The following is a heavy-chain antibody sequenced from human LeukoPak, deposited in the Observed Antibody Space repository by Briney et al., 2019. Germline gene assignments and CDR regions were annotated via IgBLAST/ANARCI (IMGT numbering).Heavy chain of an antibody. J-gene: IGHJ4*02. CDR1: GFTFDDFG. V-gene: IGHV3-20*04. CDR3: ARDSGRGYYTSDY. D-gene: IGHD3-10*01. CDR2: INWNGGNT. Sequence: GGSLRLSGAASGFTFDDFGMTWVRQAPGKGLEWVSGINWNGGNTAYADSVRGRFTISRDNAKNSLYLQMNSLRGEDTALYYCARDSGRGYYTSDYWGQGTLVTVSS.